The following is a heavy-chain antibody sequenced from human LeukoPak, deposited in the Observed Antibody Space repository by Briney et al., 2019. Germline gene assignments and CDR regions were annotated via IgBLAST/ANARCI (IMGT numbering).Heavy chain of an antibody. D-gene: IGHD6-13*01. CDR1: GGSISSYF. CDR3: ARATAGTGYYFDY. CDR2: IYHSGST. Sequence: SETLSLTCTVSGGSISSYFWSWIRQPPGKGLEWIGYIYHSGSTYYNPSLKSRVTISVDTSKNQFSLKLSSLTAAGTAFYYCARATAGTGYYFDYWGQGTLVTVSS. V-gene: IGHV4-59*01. J-gene: IGHJ4*02.